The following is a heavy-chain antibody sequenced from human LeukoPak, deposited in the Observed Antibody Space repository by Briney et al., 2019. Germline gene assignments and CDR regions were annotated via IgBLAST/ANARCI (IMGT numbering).Heavy chain of an antibody. V-gene: IGHV4-59*01. D-gene: IGHD1-26*01. CDR3: ARVTRSGSYHYYYGMDV. Sequence: SETLSLTCTVSGGSISSYYWSWIRQPPGKGLEWIGYIYYSGSTNYNPSLKSRVTISVDTSKNQFSLKLSSVTAADTAVYYCARVTRSGSYHYYYGMDVWGQGTTVTVSS. CDR1: GGSISSYY. CDR2: IYYSGST. J-gene: IGHJ6*02.